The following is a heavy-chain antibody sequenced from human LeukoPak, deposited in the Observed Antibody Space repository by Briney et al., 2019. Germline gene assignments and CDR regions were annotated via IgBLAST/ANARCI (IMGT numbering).Heavy chain of an antibody. D-gene: IGHD1-26*01. CDR1: GYTFTSYY. CDR2: INPSGGST. V-gene: IGHV1-46*01. CDR3: ARDLHLSGSYYD. J-gene: IGHJ4*02. Sequence: GPSVKVSCKASGYTFTSYYMHWVRQAPGQGLEWMGIINPSGGSTSYAQKFQGRVTMTRDTSTSTVYTELSSLRSEDTAVYYCARDLHLSGSYYDWGEGSLDTVCS.